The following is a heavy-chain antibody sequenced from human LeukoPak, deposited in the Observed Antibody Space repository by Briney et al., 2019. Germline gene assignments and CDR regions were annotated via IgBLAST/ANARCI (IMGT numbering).Heavy chain of an antibody. CDR1: GFTFSTYW. J-gene: IGHJ3*02. CDR3: ANSISVAGTYAFNI. V-gene: IGHV3-74*01. D-gene: IGHD6-19*01. Sequence: PGGSLRLSCAASGFTFSTYWMHWVRQAPGKGLLWVSFINNDGSTTSYADSVRGRFTISRDNAKNTLYLQMNSLRAEDTAVYYRANSISVAGTYAFNIWGQGTTVTVSS. CDR2: INNDGSTT.